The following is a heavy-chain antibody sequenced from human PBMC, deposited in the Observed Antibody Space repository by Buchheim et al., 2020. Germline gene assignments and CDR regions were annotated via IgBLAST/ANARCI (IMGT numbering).Heavy chain of an antibody. J-gene: IGHJ6*02. D-gene: IGHD2-2*01. V-gene: IGHV3-21*01. CDR1: GFTFSSYS. Sequence: EVQLVESGGGLVKPGGSLRLSCAASGFTFSSYSMNWVRQAPGKGLEWVSSISSSSSYIYYADSVKGRFTISRDNAKNSLYLQMNSLGVEDTAVYYCASMLGYCSSTSCSDSDDYYYYGMDVWGQGTT. CDR2: ISSSSSYI. CDR3: ASMLGYCSSTSCSDSDDYYYYGMDV.